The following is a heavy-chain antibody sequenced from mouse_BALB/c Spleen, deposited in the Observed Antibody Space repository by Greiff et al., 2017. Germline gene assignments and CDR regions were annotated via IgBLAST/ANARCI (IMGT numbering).Heavy chain of an antibody. CDR1: GYSFTSYY. CDR3: ARSPYYPMDY. CDR2: IDPFNGGT. D-gene: IGHD2-10*01. J-gene: IGHJ2*01. V-gene: IGHV1S135*01. Sequence: EVKLQESGPELMKPGASVKISCKASGYSFTSYYMHWVKQSHGKSLEWIGYIDPFNGGTSYNQKFKGKATLTVDKSSSTAYMHLSSLTSEDSAVYYCARSPYYPMDYWGQGTTLTVSS.